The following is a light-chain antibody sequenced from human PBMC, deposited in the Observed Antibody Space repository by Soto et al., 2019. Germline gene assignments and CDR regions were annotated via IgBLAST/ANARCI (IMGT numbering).Light chain of an antibody. V-gene: IGKV3-20*01. CDR3: RQYDTSPT. J-gene: IGKJ1*01. CDR2: DAS. CDR1: HSLSSKS. Sequence: DIVLTQSPGTLSLSPGERATLSCTASHSLSSKSLVWYQQKSGQTPRVLIYDASSRATGIPDRFSGSGSGTDFTLTISRLEPEDSAVYFCRQYDTSPTFGRGTKVEIK.